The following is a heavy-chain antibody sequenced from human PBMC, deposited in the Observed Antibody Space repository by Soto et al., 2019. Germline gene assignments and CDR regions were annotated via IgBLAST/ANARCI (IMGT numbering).Heavy chain of an antibody. CDR2: ISSSSYT. Sequence: PGGSLRLSCAASGFTFSDYYMSWIRQAPGKGLEWVSYISSSSYTNYADSVKGRFTISRDNAKNSLYLQMNSLRAEDTAVYYCARASVALLRYFDWLGGEYNWFDPWGQGTLVTVSS. CDR1: GFTFSDYY. CDR3: ARASVALLRYFDWLGGEYNWFDP. J-gene: IGHJ5*02. V-gene: IGHV3-11*05. D-gene: IGHD3-9*01.